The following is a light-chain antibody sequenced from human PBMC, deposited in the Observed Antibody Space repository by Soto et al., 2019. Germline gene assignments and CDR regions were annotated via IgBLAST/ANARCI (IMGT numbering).Light chain of an antibody. CDR2: GAS. Sequence: EIVLTQSPGTLSLSPGERATLSCRASQSVSSSYLAWYQQKPGQAPRLLIYGASSRATGIPDRFSGSGSGTDFTLTISRLEPEDCAGYYCQQYGSSPYTVGQGTKLEIK. V-gene: IGKV3-20*01. CDR1: QSVSSSY. CDR3: QQYGSSPYT. J-gene: IGKJ2*01.